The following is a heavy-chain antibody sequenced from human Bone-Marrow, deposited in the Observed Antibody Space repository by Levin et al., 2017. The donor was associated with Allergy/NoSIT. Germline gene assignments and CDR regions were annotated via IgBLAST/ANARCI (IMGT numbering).Heavy chain of an antibody. CDR2: IYYNGNT. J-gene: IGHJ3*02. CDR1: GGSMNNYY. CDR3: ARGMAGNMIRGVNLAPLHGFDI. D-gene: IGHD3-10*01. V-gene: IGHV4-59*01. Sequence: KPSETLSLTCTVSGGSMNNYYWSWMRQPPGKGPEYIGYIYYNGNTYYNSSLKSRVTISLDTSKNLFSLKLSSVTAADTALYSCARGMAGNMIRGVNLAPLHGFDIWGLGTMVTVSS.